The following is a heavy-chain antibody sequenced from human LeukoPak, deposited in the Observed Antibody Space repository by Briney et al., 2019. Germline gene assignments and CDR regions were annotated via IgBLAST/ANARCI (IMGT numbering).Heavy chain of an antibody. Sequence: GASVKVFCKASGYTFTSYDINWVRQATGQGLEWMGWMNPNSGNTGYAQKFQGRVTMTWNTSISTAYMELSSLRSEDTAVYYCARMYSSSWTQYAFDIWGQGTMVTVSS. D-gene: IGHD6-13*01. J-gene: IGHJ3*02. CDR3: ARMYSSSWTQYAFDI. V-gene: IGHV1-8*01. CDR1: GYTFTSYD. CDR2: MNPNSGNT.